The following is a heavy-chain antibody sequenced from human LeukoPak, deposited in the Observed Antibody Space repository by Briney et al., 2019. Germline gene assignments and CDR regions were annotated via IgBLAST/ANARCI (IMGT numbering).Heavy chain of an antibody. Sequence: GGSLRLSCAASGFTVSSNYMSWVRQAPGKGLEWVSVIYSGGSTYYADSVKGRFTISRDNSKNTLYLQMNSLRAEDTAVYYCAKDTGSYYDSSGYYLDAFDIWGQGTMVTVSS. V-gene: IGHV3-66*01. D-gene: IGHD3-22*01. CDR1: GFTVSSNY. CDR2: IYSGGST. CDR3: AKDTGSYYDSSGYYLDAFDI. J-gene: IGHJ3*02.